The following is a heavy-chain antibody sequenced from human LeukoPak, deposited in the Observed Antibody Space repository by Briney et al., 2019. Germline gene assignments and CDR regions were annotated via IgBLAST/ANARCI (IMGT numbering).Heavy chain of an antibody. D-gene: IGHD3-16*01. V-gene: IGHV3-23*01. CDR3: AKEAHYPHMGTYLITLDS. Sequence: PGGSLRLSCAASGFTFSNYAMSWVRQAPGNGLEWVSAIGGSDGNTYYADSVKGRFTISRDNSKNTLYLQMSSLRAEDTALYYCAKEAHYPHMGTYLITLDSWGQGTLVTVSS. CDR2: IGGSDGNT. J-gene: IGHJ4*02. CDR1: GFTFSNYA.